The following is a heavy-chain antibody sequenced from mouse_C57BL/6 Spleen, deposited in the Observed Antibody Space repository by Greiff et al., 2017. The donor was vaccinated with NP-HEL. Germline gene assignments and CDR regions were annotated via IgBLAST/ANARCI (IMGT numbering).Heavy chain of an antibody. V-gene: IGHV1-81*01. Sequence: QVQLKQSGAELARPGASVKLSCKASGYTFTSYGISWVKQRTGQGLEWIGEIYPRSGNTYYNEKFKGKATLTADKSSSTAYMELRSLTSEDSAVYFCAREGVGSYYFDYWGQGTTLTVSS. D-gene: IGHD1-1*02. CDR1: GYTFTSYG. CDR2: IYPRSGNT. J-gene: IGHJ2*01. CDR3: AREGVGSYYFDY.